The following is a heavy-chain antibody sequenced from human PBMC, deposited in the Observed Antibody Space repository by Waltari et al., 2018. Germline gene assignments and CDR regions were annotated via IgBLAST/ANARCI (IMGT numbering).Heavy chain of an antibody. V-gene: IGHV3-9*01. CDR2: INWNSGNI. Sequence: EVQLVESGGGLVQPGRSLRLSCAASGFTFDDYARHWVRQAPGKGLEWVAGINWNSGNIRYADSVKGRFIISRDNAKNSLYLQMNSLRDDDTAFYYCVKSAGGATIWLVFDDWGQGTLVTVSS. D-gene: IGHD3-16*01. CDR3: VKSAGGATIWLVFDD. CDR1: GFTFDDYA. J-gene: IGHJ4*02.